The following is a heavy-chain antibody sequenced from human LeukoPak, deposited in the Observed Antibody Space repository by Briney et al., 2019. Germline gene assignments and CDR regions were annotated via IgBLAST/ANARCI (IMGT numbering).Heavy chain of an antibody. Sequence: SGTLSLTCAVYGWSFSGYYWSWIRQPPGKGLEWIWEISHSRSTNYNPSLKRRVTTSVDTSKNQLSLKLSHWTTAESAVYYCARGRWARGYSGYGVVWELDYWGQGTLVTVSS. V-gene: IGHV4-34*01. D-gene: IGHD5-12*01. CDR2: ISHSRST. CDR1: GWSFSGYY. CDR3: ARGRWARGYSGYGVVWELDY. J-gene: IGHJ4*02.